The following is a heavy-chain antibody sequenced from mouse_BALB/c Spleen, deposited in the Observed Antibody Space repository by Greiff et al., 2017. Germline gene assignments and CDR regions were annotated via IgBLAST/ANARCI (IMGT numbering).Heavy chain of an antibody. V-gene: IGHV3-2*02. CDR3: ARWLLTPAYWYFDV. Sequence: VQLKESGPGLVKPSQSLSLTCTVTGYSITSDYAWNWIRQFPGNKLEWMGYISYSGSTSYNPSLKSRISITRDTSKNQFFLQLNSVTTEDTATYYGARWLLTPAYWYFDVWGAGTTVTVSS. CDR2: ISYSGST. D-gene: IGHD2-3*01. J-gene: IGHJ1*01. CDR1: GYSITSDYA.